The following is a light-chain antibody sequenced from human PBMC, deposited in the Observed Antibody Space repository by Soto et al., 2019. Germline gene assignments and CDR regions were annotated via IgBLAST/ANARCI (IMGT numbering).Light chain of an antibody. CDR2: DAS. J-gene: IGKJ5*01. V-gene: IGKV3-11*01. CDR3: QPRGNWPPT. CDR1: QSVSSY. Sequence: EIVLTQSPATLSLSPGERATLSCRASQSVSSYLAWYQQKPGQAPSLLIYDASNRATGIPARFSGSGSGTDFTLTINSLEPEDFAVYYCQPRGNWPPTFGQGTRLEIK.